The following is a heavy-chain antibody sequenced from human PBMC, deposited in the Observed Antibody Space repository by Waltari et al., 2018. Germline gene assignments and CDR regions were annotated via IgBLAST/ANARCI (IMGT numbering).Heavy chain of an antibody. CDR3: ARDRGRGLYLDS. V-gene: IGHV4-4*02. CDR1: GDSMRIAYW. D-gene: IGHD2-15*01. Sequence: QLQLQESGPGLVTPSGTLSLTCGVSGDSMRIAYWWSWVRQPPGKGLEWIGQVYGGGKTNYNPSFASRVTVELDTYNKKFSLKVTSATAADTAVYYCARDRGRGLYLDSWGPG. CDR2: VYGGGKT. J-gene: IGHJ4*02.